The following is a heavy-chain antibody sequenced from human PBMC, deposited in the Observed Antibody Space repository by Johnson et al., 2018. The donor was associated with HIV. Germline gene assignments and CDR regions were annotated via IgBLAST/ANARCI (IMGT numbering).Heavy chain of an antibody. V-gene: IGHV3-30*04. J-gene: IGHJ3*02. CDR2: ISYDGRNK. CDR3: ASRYTVDAFDI. D-gene: IGHD1-1*01. Sequence: QVQLVESGGGVVQPGRSLRLSCAASGFTFSSYAMHWVRQAPGKGLEWVAVISYDGRNKYYADSVKGRFTISRDNSKNTLYLQMNSLRAEDTAVYYCASRYTVDAFDIWGQGTMVTVSS. CDR1: GFTFSSYA.